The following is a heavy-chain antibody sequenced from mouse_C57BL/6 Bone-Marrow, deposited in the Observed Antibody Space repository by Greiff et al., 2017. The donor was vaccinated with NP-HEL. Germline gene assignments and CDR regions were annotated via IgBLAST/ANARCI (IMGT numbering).Heavy chain of an antibody. CDR2: IDPSDSYT. V-gene: IGHV1-59*01. Sequence: QVQLQQPGAELVRPGTSVKLSCKASGYTFTSYWMHWVKQRPGQGLEWIGVIDPSDSYTNYNQKFKGKATLTVDTSSSTAYMQLSSLTSEDSAVYYCARLGWLLDCDYWGQGTTLTVSS. CDR1: GYTFTSYW. J-gene: IGHJ2*01. CDR3: ARLGWLLDCDY. D-gene: IGHD2-3*01.